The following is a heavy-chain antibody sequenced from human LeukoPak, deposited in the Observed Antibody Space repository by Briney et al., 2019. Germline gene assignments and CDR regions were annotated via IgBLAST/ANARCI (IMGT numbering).Heavy chain of an antibody. J-gene: IGHJ4*02. Sequence: GGSLRLSCAASGFTFSSYEMNWVRQAPGKGLEWASTIGGSGGTIYNADSVKGRFTISRDNSKNTLYLQMNSLRAEDTAVYYCAKDAWFGGRWGQGTLVTVSS. D-gene: IGHD3-10*01. CDR1: GFTFSSYE. V-gene: IGHV3-23*01. CDR3: AKDAWFGGR. CDR2: IGGSGGTI.